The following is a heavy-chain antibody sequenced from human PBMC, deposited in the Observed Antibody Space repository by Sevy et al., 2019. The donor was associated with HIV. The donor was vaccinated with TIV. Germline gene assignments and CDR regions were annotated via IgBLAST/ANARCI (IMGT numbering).Heavy chain of an antibody. D-gene: IGHD1-26*01. J-gene: IGHJ6*02. CDR1: GVTLGDYD. CDR2: IRNKAYGGTR. CDR3: NGVGGATDWGMDV. V-gene: IGHV3-49*04. Sequence: GGSLRLSCTVSGVTLGDYDMSWVRQAPGKGLEWVGFIRNKAYGGTREYAASVKGRFTISRDDSKSITHLQMNSLKAEDNAGNYWNGVGGATDWGMDVWGQGTTVTVSS.